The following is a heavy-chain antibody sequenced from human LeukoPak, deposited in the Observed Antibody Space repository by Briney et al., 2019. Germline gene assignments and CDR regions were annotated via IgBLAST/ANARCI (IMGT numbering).Heavy chain of an antibody. V-gene: IGHV1-46*03. D-gene: IGHD2-2*01. CDR3: ARTYCSSTSCSSFDY. CDR1: GGTFSSYA. Sequence: ASVKVSCKASGGTFSSYAISWVRQAPGQGLEWMGIINPSGGSTGYAQKFQGRVTMTRDTSTSTVYMELSSLRSEDTAVYYCARTYCSSTSCSSFDYWGQGTLVTVSS. CDR2: INPSGGST. J-gene: IGHJ4*02.